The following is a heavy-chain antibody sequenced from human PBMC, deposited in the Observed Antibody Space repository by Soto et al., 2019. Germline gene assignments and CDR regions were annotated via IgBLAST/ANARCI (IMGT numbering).Heavy chain of an antibody. CDR1: GGSFSGYY. CDR3: ARELSRHIVVVTATTNMDV. J-gene: IGHJ6*02. D-gene: IGHD2-21*02. V-gene: IGHV4-34*01. CDR2: INHSGST. Sequence: SETLSLTCAVYGGSFSGYYWSWIRQPPGKGLEWIGEINHSGSTNYNPSLKSRVTISVDTSKNQFSLKLSSVTAADTAVYYCARELSRHIVVVTATTNMDVWGQGTTVTVSS.